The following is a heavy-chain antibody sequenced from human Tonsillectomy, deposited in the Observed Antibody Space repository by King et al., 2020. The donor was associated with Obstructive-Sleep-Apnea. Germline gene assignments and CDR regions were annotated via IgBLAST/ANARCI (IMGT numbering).Heavy chain of an antibody. D-gene: IGHD3-22*01. Sequence: QLVQSGAEVKKPGESLKISCKGSGYSFTSYWIGLVRQMPGKGLEWMGIIYPGDSDTIYSPSFHCQVTNSADKSISTSYLQWSSLKASDTSMYYCARIPMYYYDSSGYYYFDYWGQGTLVTVSS. V-gene: IGHV5-51*01. CDR2: IYPGDSDT. J-gene: IGHJ4*02. CDR1: GYSFTSYW. CDR3: ARIPMYYYDSSGYYYFDY.